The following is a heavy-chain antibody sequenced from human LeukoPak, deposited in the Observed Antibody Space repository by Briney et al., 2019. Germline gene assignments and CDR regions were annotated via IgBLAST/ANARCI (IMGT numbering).Heavy chain of an antibody. CDR3: ARDVSTTGTTVSFRDDRPIQEFDI. CDR2: IIPIFGTA. V-gene: IGHV1-69*01. J-gene: IGHJ3*02. D-gene: IGHD1-1*01. Sequence: SVKVSCKASGGTFSSYAISWVRQAPGQGLEWMGGIIPIFGTANYAQKFQGRVTITADESTSTAYMGRSSLRSEDTAVYYCARDVSTTGTTVSFRDDRPIQEFDISGQGTMVTVSS. CDR1: GGTFSSYA.